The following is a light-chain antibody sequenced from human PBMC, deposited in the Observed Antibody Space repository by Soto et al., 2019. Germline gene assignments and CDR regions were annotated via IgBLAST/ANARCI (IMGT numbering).Light chain of an antibody. CDR3: QQSYSTLGT. Sequence: DIQITQSPSSLSASVGDRVTITGRASQSISSYLNWYQQKQGKAPKXLIYAASSLQSGVPSRFSGSVYGTDFNLTISSLQTEDFATYYCQQSYSTLGTFGQGTKVDIK. CDR2: AAS. J-gene: IGKJ1*01. V-gene: IGKV1-39*01. CDR1: QSISSY.